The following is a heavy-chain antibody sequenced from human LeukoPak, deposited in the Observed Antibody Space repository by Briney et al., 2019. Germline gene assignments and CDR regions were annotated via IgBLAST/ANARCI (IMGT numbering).Heavy chain of an antibody. CDR2: IKYDGSGK. Sequence: AGGSLRLSCVASGFTLSSYWMSWVRQAPGKGLEWVANIKYDGSGKYYADSVKGRFTISRDDAKNSLYLEMNRLRVEDTAVYYCARDLFSGSYQEDFWGQGTLVTVS. V-gene: IGHV3-7*01. D-gene: IGHD1-26*01. CDR1: GFTLSSYW. CDR3: ARDLFSGSYQEDF. J-gene: IGHJ4*02.